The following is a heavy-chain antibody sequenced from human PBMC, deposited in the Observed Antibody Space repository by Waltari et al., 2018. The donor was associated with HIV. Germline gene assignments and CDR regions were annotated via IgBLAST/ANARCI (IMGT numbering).Heavy chain of an antibody. D-gene: IGHD2-21*01. CDR1: GFTFSSYA. J-gene: IGHJ6*02. CDR2: ISGSGGST. CDR3: AKGCGSGYYYYGMDV. V-gene: IGHV3-23*01. Sequence: EVQLLESGGGLVQPGGSLRLSCAASGFTFSSYAMSWVRQAPGKGLEWVSCISGSGGSTYYAYSVKGRFTISRDNSKNTLYLQMNSLRAEDTAVYYCAKGCGSGYYYYGMDVWGQGTTVTVSS.